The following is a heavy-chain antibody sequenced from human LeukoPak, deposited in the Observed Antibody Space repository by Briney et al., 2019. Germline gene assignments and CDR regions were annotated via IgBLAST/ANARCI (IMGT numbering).Heavy chain of an antibody. D-gene: IGHD2-15*01. J-gene: IGHJ6*03. V-gene: IGHV4-59*01. CDR3: TRGVKGGTYYYYYYMDV. Sequence: SETLSLTCIVSGGSINSYYWSWIRQPPGKGLEWIGYIYHNGSTNYNPSLKSRVTISLDTPNNQFSLKLTSLTAADAAVYYCTRGVKGGTYYYYYYMDVGGKGTTAT. CDR2: IYHNGST. CDR1: GGSINSYY.